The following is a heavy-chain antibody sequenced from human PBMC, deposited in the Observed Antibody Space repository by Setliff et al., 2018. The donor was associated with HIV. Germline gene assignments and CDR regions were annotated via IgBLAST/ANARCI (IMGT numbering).Heavy chain of an antibody. Sequence: LSLTCTVSGGSISSGTYYWSWVRQPAGKGLEWIGRIYTTGSTNYNPSLKSRVTISADTSNNQFSLRLTSMTAADTAVYYCAKTSVGATGLYAFDIWGQGTMVTVSS. D-gene: IGHD1-26*01. CDR2: IYTTGST. CDR1: GGSISSGTYY. J-gene: IGHJ3*02. CDR3: AKTSVGATGLYAFDI. V-gene: IGHV4-61*02.